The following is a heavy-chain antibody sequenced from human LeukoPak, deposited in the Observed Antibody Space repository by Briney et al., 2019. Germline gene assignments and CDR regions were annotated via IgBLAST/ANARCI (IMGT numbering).Heavy chain of an antibody. V-gene: IGHV3-30*03. J-gene: IGHJ5*02. D-gene: IGHD6-19*01. CDR3: ARELFSSSWLDL. Sequence: GGSLRLSRAASGFTFSNYDMHWVRQAPGKGLEWVSFISYDGSRNYYAASVEGRFTISRDDSKNTVYLQMNSLSAEDTAMYFCARELFSSSWLDLWGQGALVTVSS. CDR1: GFTFSNYD. CDR2: ISYDGSRN.